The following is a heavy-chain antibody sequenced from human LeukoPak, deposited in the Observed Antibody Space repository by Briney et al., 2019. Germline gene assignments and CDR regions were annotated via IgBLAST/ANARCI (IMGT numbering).Heavy chain of an antibody. CDR3: ARAPRATVTPFDY. CDR1: GYTFTSYG. Sequence: ASVQFSCKASGYTFTSYGISWVRQAPGQGLEWMGWISAYSTYNGNTKYAQKFQGRVTMTTDTSTSTAYMELRSLRSDDTAVYYCARAPRATVTPFDYWGQGTLVTVSS. J-gene: IGHJ4*02. D-gene: IGHD4-17*01. V-gene: IGHV1-18*01. CDR2: ISAYSTYNGNT.